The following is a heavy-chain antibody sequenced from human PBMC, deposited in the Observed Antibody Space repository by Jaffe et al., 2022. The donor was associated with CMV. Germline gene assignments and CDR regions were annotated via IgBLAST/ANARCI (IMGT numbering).Heavy chain of an antibody. CDR2: IYYSGST. CDR1: GGSISSYY. V-gene: IGHV4-59*08. D-gene: IGHD3-10*01. Sequence: QVQLQESGPGLVKPSETLSLTCTVSGGSISSYYWSWIRQPPGKGLEWIGYIYYSGSTNYNPSLKSRVTISVDTSKNQFSLKLSSVTAADTAVYYCARLPRGSGSYYMDVWGKGTTVTVSS. J-gene: IGHJ6*03. CDR3: ARLPRGSGSYYMDV.